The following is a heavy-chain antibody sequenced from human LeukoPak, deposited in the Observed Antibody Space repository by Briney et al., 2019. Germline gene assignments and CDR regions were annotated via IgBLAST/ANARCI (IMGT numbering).Heavy chain of an antibody. V-gene: IGHV3-53*01. CDR3: AILDNTGWYCFDY. CDR2: IYSGGNT. J-gene: IGHJ4*02. D-gene: IGHD6-19*01. Sequence: GGSLRLSCAASGFTVSSNYMSWVRQAPGKGLEWVSAIYSGGNTYYADSVKGRFTISRDNSKNTLYLQMNSLRAEDTAVYFCAILDNTGWYCFDYWGQGTLATVSS. CDR1: GFTVSSNY.